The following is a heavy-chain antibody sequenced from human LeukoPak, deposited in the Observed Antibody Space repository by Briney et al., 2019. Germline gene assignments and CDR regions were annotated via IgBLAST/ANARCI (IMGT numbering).Heavy chain of an antibody. J-gene: IGHJ4*02. CDR2: IYHSGST. CDR3: ARDAYSSSWLDF. CDR1: GGSISSSNW. Sequence: SETLSLTCAVSGGSISSSNWWSWVRQPPGKGLEWIGEIYHSGSTNYNPSHKSRVTMSVDKSKNQFSLRLTSVTAADTAVYYCARDAYSSSWLDFWGQGTLVTVSS. D-gene: IGHD6-13*01. V-gene: IGHV4-4*02.